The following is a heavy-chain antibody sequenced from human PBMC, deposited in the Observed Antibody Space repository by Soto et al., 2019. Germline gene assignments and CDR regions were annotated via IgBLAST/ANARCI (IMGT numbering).Heavy chain of an antibody. Sequence: QVQLVQSGAEVKKPGSSVKVSCKASGCTFSSYAISWVRQAPGQGLEWMGGIIPIFGTANYAQKFQGRVTITADESTSTAYMELSSLRSEDTAVYYCARRLGYCSSTSCPNYYYYGMDVWGQGTTVTVSS. D-gene: IGHD2-2*01. CDR3: ARRLGYCSSTSCPNYYYYGMDV. V-gene: IGHV1-69*01. J-gene: IGHJ6*02. CDR1: GCTFSSYA. CDR2: IIPIFGTA.